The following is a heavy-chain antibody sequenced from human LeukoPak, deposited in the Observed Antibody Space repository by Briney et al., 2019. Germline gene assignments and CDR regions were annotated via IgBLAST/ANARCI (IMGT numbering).Heavy chain of an antibody. D-gene: IGHD2-15*01. CDR2: IKQDGSEK. J-gene: IGHJ4*02. Sequence: GGSLRLSCAASGFTFSSYWMSWVRQAPGKGMEWVANIKQDGSEKYYVDSVKGRFTISRDNSKNTLYLQMNSLRVEDTAVYYCAKAGAVVVVAAKYFDYWGQGTLVTVSS. V-gene: IGHV3-7*03. CDR3: AKAGAVVVVAAKYFDY. CDR1: GFTFSSYW.